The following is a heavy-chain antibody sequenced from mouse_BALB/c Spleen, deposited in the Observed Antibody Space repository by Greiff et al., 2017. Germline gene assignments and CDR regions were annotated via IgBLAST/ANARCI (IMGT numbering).Heavy chain of an antibody. CDR2: IYPGDGDT. CDR3: ARGYGNYWYFDV. D-gene: IGHD2-10*02. CDR1: GYAFSSYW. V-gene: IGHV1-80*01. Sequence: QVQLQQSGAELVRPGSSVKISCKASGYAFSSYWMNWVKQRPGPGLEWIGQIYPGDGDTNYNGKFKGKATLTADKSSSTAYMQLSSLTSEDSAVYFCARGYGNYWYFDVWGAGTTVTVSS. J-gene: IGHJ1*01.